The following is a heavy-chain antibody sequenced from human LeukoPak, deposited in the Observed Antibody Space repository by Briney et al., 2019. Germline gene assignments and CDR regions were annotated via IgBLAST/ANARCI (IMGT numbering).Heavy chain of an antibody. V-gene: IGHV3-21*01. Sequence: GGSLRLSCAASGFTFSSYSMNWVRQAPGKGLEWVSSISSSSSYIYYADSVKGRFTISRDNAKNTLYLQMNSLRAEDTAVYYCARGLSGYASSLGYWGQGTLVTVSS. CDR1: GFTFSSYS. CDR3: ARGLSGYASSLGY. CDR2: ISSSSSYI. D-gene: IGHD6-6*01. J-gene: IGHJ4*02.